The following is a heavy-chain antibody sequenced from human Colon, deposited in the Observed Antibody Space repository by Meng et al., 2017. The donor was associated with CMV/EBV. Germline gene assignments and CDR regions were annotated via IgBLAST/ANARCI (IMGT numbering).Heavy chain of an antibody. Sequence: GGSLKISCAAFDFRFSSYEMNWVRQAAGKGLEWISYISGNGDSRYYADSVRGRFTISRDNARNSLYLHMDSLTAEDTGVYFCARDSCSATRCHALDVWGQGTTVTVSS. CDR1: DFRFSSYE. D-gene: IGHD2/OR15-2a*01. CDR3: ARDSCSATRCHALDV. J-gene: IGHJ6*02. CDR2: ISGNGDSR. V-gene: IGHV3-48*03.